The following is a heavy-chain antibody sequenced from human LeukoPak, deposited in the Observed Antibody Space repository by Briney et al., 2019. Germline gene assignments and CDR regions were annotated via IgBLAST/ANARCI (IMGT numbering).Heavy chain of an antibody. V-gene: IGHV3-13*01. CDR2: IGTAGDT. D-gene: IGHD1-1*01. CDR1: GFTFSSYD. CDR3: ARAQLVSLDY. J-gene: IGHJ4*02. Sequence: GGSLRLSCAASGFTFSSYDMHWVRQATGKGLEWVSAIGTAGDTHYPGSVKGRFTISRENAKNSLYLQMNSLRAGDTAVYYCARAQLVSLDYWGQGTLVTVSS.